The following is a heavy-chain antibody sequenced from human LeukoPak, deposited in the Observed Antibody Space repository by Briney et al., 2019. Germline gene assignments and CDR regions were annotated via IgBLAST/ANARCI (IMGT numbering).Heavy chain of an antibody. J-gene: IGHJ4*02. D-gene: IGHD1-26*01. CDR3: ARSIVGVRKRNDY. V-gene: IGHV1-8*01. CDR2: MNPNSGHT. Sequence: ASVKVSFKASVYTFTSYDIIWVRQASGQGLEWMGWMNPNSGHTGYAQKFQGRVTMTRTTSISTAYMELTSLTSEDSAVYYCARSIVGVRKRNDYWGQGTLVTVSS. CDR1: VYTFTSYD.